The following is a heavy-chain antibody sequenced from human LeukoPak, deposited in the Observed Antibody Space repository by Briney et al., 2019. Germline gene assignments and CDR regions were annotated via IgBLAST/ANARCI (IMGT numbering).Heavy chain of an antibody. V-gene: IGHV1-8*03. CDR1: GYTFTSYD. Sequence: ASVKVSCKASGYTFTSYDINWVRQATGQGLEWMGWMNPNSGNTGYAQKFQGRVTITRNTSISTAYMELRSLRSDDTAVYYCARVRISAWDDYWGQGTLVTVSS. J-gene: IGHJ4*02. CDR3: ARVRISAWDDY. CDR2: MNPNSGNT. D-gene: IGHD2-15*01.